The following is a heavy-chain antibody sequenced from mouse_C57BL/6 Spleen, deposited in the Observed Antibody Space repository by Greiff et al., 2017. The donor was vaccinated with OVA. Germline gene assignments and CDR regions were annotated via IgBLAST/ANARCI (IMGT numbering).Heavy chain of an antibody. V-gene: IGHV1-62-2*01. Sequence: QVQLQQSGAELVKPGASVKLSCKASGYTFTEYTIHWVKQRSGQGLEWIGWFYPGSGSIKYNEKFKDKATLTAEKSSSTVYMELSRVTSEDSAVYFCAIHEDRDYYGSTFDVWGTGTTVTVSS. CDR2: FYPGSGSI. CDR3: AIHEDRDYYGSTFDV. CDR1: GYTFTEYT. J-gene: IGHJ1*03. D-gene: IGHD1-1*01.